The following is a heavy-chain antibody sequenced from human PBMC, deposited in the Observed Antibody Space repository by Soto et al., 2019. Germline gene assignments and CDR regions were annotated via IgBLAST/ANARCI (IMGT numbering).Heavy chain of an antibody. J-gene: IGHJ6*02. D-gene: IGHD2-8*02. CDR1: GVTFNAHA. CDR3: VKDWTGNKCPCLDV. V-gene: IGHV3-23*01. Sequence: EVQVLESGGGLLQPGGSLRLSCVASGVTFNAHAMTWVRQGPGMGLEWTSTISGDGKTTHYADSVKGRFTVSRDNSKNTLSLQMNSLRAEDTATYYCVKDWTGNKCPCLDVWGQGTTVTVSS. CDR2: ISGDGKTT.